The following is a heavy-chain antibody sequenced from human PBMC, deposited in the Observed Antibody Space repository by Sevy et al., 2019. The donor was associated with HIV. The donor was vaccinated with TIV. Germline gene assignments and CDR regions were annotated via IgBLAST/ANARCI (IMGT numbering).Heavy chain of an antibody. D-gene: IGHD2-15*01. CDR3: AREDIVLGAGNYYGIDV. CDR2: IYSDGRT. CDR1: GLTVSSNY. V-gene: IGHV3-53*01. J-gene: IGHJ6*02. Sequence: GGSLRLSCAAPGLTVSSNYMSWVRQAPGKGLEWVSVIYSDGRTYYVDSVKGRFTTSRDSSKNTLYLQMNSLRAEDTAVYYCAREDIVLGAGNYYGIDVWGQGTTVTASS.